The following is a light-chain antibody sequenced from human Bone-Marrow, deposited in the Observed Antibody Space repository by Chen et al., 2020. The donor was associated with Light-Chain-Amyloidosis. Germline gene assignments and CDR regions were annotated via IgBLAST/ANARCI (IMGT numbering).Light chain of an antibody. J-gene: IGKJ2*01. V-gene: IGKV1-5*03. CDR1: QSISIW. CDR3: QQYNSYYT. CDR2: KAS. Sequence: EIPMTQCPYTLSASVGDRVTITCRASQSISIWLAWYQQKPGKAPKVLIYKASSLQTGVPARFSGSGSGTEFTLTINNLQPDDFATYYCQQYNSYYTFGQGTRLEI.